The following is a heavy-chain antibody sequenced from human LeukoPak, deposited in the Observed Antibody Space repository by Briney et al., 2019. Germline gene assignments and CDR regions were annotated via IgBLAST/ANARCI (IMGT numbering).Heavy chain of an antibody. D-gene: IGHD1-26*01. CDR3: ARDRRGSYSHDAFDI. CDR1: GFTFSDYY. Sequence: PGGSLRLSCAASGFTFSDYYMSWIRQAPGKGLEWVSYISSSGSTIYYADPVKGRFTISRDNAKNSLYLQMNSLRAEDTAVYYCARDRRGSYSHDAFDIWGQGTMVTVSS. CDR2: ISSSGSTI. J-gene: IGHJ3*02. V-gene: IGHV3-11*04.